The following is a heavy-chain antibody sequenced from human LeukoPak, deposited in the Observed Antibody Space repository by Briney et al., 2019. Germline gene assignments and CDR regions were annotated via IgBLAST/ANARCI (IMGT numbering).Heavy chain of an antibody. CDR2: ITVSGGST. Sequence: PGGSLRLSCAASGFTFNNYAIHWVRQAPGKGLEWVSTITVSGGSTYYADSVKGRFTISRDNSKNTLDLQMNSLRAEDTAVYYCAKANWGSGYWGQGTLVTVSS. D-gene: IGHD7-27*01. CDR3: AKANWGSGY. CDR1: GFTFNNYA. V-gene: IGHV3-23*01. J-gene: IGHJ4*02.